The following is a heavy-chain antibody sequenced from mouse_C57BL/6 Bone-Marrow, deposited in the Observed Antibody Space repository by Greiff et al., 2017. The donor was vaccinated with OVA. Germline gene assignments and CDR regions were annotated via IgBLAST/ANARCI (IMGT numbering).Heavy chain of an antibody. CDR1: GYAFSSSW. V-gene: IGHV1-82*01. D-gene: IGHD1-1*01. CDR2: IYPGDGDT. J-gene: IGHJ2*01. CDR3: ARTPYYYGSSYEGY. Sequence: VQLQQSGPELVKPGASVKISCKASGYAFSSSWMNWVKQRPGKGLEWIGRIYPGDGDTNYNGKFKGKATLTADKSSSTAYMQLSSLTSEDSAVYFCARTPYYYGSSYEGYWGQGTTLTVSS.